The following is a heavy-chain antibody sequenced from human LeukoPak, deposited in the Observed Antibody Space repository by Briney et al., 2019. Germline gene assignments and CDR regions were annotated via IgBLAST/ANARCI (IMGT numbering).Heavy chain of an antibody. CDR1: GGSISSYY. V-gene: IGHV4-59*01. Sequence: SETLSLTCTVSGGSISSYYWSWIRQPAGKGREWVGYIYYTESTNYHPSLKSRVTIPVDTSKHQFSLRLSSVTAADTAVYYCPRDLRYYDSNSPDAFDIWGQGTMVTVSS. D-gene: IGHD3-22*01. CDR2: IYYTEST. J-gene: IGHJ3*02. CDR3: PRDLRYYDSNSPDAFDI.